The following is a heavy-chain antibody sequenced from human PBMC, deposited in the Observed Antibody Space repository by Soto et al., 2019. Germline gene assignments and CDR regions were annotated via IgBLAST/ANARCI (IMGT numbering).Heavy chain of an antibody. CDR2: IKHDGYEK. D-gene: IGHD6-19*01. CDR1: VFTFSSSA. Sequence: GGSLRLSCAASVFTFSSSAMGWVRQAPGKGLEWVANIKHDGYEKYYVDSVRGRFVISRDNAKNSLYLQLNSLRAEDTAVYYCARDADASGWYHYGMDVWGQGTLVTVSS. J-gene: IGHJ6*02. CDR3: ARDADASGWYHYGMDV. V-gene: IGHV3-7*01.